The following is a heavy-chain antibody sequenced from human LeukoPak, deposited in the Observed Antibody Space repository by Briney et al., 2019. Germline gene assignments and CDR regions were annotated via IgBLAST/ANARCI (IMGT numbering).Heavy chain of an antibody. CDR1: GASISSYY. CDR3: ARDLSGSLYFDY. CDR2: LYISGST. D-gene: IGHD3-10*01. Sequence: SETLSLTCTVSGASISSYYYDWIRQTAGRGLEWIGRLYISGSTDYNPSLKSRVTISVDTSKNQFSLKLSSVTAADTAVYFCARDLSGSLYFDYWGQGVLVTVSS. V-gene: IGHV4-4*07. J-gene: IGHJ4*02.